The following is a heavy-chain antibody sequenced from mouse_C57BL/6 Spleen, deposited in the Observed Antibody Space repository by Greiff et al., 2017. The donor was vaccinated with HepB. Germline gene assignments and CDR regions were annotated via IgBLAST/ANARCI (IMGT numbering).Heavy chain of an antibody. Sequence: EVKLQESGGGLVQPGGSLKLSCAASGFTFSDYGMAWVRQAPRKGPEWVAFISNLAYSIYYADTVTGRFTISRENAKNTLYLEMSSLRSEDTAMYYCARQNDDDDYFDYWGQGTTLTVSS. V-gene: IGHV5-15*01. CDR2: ISNLAYSI. J-gene: IGHJ2*01. CDR3: ARQNDDDDYFDY. CDR1: GFTFSDYG. D-gene: IGHD2-12*01.